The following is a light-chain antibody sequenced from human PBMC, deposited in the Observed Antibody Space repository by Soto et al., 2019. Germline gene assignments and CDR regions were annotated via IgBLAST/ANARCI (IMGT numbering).Light chain of an antibody. CDR2: DAS. Sequence: DIQMTQSPSTLSASIGDRVTITCRASQSISSWLAWYQQKPGEAPKLVIYDASTLESGVPSRFSGSGSGTEFTLTISSLQPDDFASYYCQQYNSYSLTFGGGTKVDIK. V-gene: IGKV1-5*01. CDR3: QQYNSYSLT. J-gene: IGKJ4*01. CDR1: QSISSW.